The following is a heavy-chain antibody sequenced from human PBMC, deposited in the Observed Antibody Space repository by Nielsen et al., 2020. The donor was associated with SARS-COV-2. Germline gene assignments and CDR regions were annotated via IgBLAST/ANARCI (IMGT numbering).Heavy chain of an antibody. CDR1: GGSITTYY. CDR3: ARDDDNWGSLAY. Sequence: SETLSLTCAVSGGSITTYYWHWIRQSPGKGLEWIGYIYYSGNTNYNPSLKSRVTISVDTSKNQFSLKLSSVTAADTAVYYCARDDDNWGSLAYWGQGTLVPVSS. J-gene: IGHJ4*02. V-gene: IGHV4-59*13. CDR2: IYYSGNT. D-gene: IGHD7-27*01.